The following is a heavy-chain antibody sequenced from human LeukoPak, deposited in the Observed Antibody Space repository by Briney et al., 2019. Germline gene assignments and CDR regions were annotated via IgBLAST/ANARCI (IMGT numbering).Heavy chain of an antibody. CDR1: GGSFSGYY. J-gene: IGHJ4*02. CDR2: ANHSGST. D-gene: IGHD5-18*01. V-gene: IGHV4-34*01. CDR3: AIRGYSYGKYYFDY. Sequence: SETLSLTCAVYGGSFSGYYWNWIRQPPGKGLEWIGEANHSGSTNYNPSLKSRVTISVDTSKNQFSLKLNSMTAADTAVYYCAIRGYSYGKYYFDYWGQGTLVTVSS.